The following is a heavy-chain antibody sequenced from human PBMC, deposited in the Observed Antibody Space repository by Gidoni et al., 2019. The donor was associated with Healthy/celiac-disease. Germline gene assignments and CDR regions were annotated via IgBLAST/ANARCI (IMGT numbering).Heavy chain of an antibody. CDR3: ARDGAWGVVTLDQDYYYYGMDV. J-gene: IGHJ6*02. V-gene: IGHV1-2*04. CDR1: GYTFTGYY. Sequence: QVQLVQSGAAGKKPGASVTVSCKASGYTFTGYYMTLVRQAPGQGLEWMGWINPNSGGTNYAQKFQGWVTMTRDTSISTAYMELSRLRSDDTAVYYCARDGAWGVVTLDQDYYYYGMDVWGQGTTVTVSS. CDR2: INPNSGGT. D-gene: IGHD2-15*01.